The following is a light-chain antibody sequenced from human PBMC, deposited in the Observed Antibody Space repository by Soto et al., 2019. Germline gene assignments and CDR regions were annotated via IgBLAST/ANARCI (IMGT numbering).Light chain of an antibody. Sequence: EVVLSQSPGTLSLTPGERATLSCRASQSVSNNYLAWYQQKPSQAPRRLIYGASSRATGIPDRFSGSGSGTDFTLTISRLEPEDFAVYYCQQYGSSPTFGEGTRLENK. J-gene: IGKJ5*01. CDR2: GAS. V-gene: IGKV3-20*01. CDR1: QSVSNNY. CDR3: QQYGSSPT.